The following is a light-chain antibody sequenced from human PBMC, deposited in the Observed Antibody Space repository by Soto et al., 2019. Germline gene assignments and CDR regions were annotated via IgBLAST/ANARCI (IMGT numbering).Light chain of an antibody. CDR1: QSISSTY. V-gene: IGKV3-20*01. Sequence: EIVLTQSPGTLSLSPGERATLSCRASQSISSTYFAWYQQKPGQAPRLLIYGASTRATGIPDRFSASGSGTDFTLTISRLEPEDFAVYYCQQYYSSAPWTFGHGTKVEVK. CDR2: GAS. CDR3: QQYYSSAPWT. J-gene: IGKJ1*01.